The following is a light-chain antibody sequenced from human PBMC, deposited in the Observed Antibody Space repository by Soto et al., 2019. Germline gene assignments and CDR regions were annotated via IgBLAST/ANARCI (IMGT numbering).Light chain of an antibody. V-gene: IGKV3-15*01. CDR1: QSVSDK. J-gene: IGKJ1*01. CDR3: QQYVNWPKT. Sequence: EIMMTQSPDTRSVSPGERATLSCRASQSVSDKVDWYQQTSGQPPKLLIYDAVIREAGVPGTFSGSGAGTEFTLTISSLQSEDYGVYFCQQYVNWPKTFGHGTKVDIK. CDR2: DAV.